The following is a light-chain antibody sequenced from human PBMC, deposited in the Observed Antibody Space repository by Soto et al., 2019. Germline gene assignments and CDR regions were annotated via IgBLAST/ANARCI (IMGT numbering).Light chain of an antibody. Sequence: DIQMTQSPSTLSASVGDRVTITCRASQSTSTWLAWYQQKPGKTPKVLIYKASTLASGVPTRFSGSGSGTEFSLTISSLQPDDFAIYYCLQYNTFARTFGQGTRAEIK. CDR3: LQYNTFART. CDR2: KAS. V-gene: IGKV1-5*03. J-gene: IGKJ1*01. CDR1: QSTSTW.